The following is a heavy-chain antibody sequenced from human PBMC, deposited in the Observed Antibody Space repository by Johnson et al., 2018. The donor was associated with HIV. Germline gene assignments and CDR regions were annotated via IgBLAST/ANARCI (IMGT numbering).Heavy chain of an antibody. V-gene: IGHV3-43D*04. CDR1: GFTFDNYA. J-gene: IGHJ3*02. D-gene: IGHD1-1*01. CDR2: ISWDGGST. Sequence: EVQVVESGGVMVQPGGSLRLSCAVSGFTFDNYAMHWVRQAPGKGLEWVYLISWDGGSTYYADSVKGRFTISRDNSKNTLYLQMNSLRAEDTAVYYCAKDRLDGTFTTDAFDIWGQGTMVTVSS. CDR3: AKDRLDGTFTTDAFDI.